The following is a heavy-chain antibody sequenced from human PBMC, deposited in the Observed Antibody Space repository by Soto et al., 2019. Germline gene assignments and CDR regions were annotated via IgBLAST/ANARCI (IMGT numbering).Heavy chain of an antibody. Sequence: PSETLSLTCTVSGASVSSSTYYWGWIRQPPGKGLEWIGNVYNSGNTYYNPSLKSRVTISVDTSKNQLSLKLSSVTAADTAVYYCARDNGGTMVRGGMDVWGQGTTVTVSS. V-gene: IGHV4-39*02. D-gene: IGHD3-10*01. CDR2: VYNSGNT. J-gene: IGHJ6*02. CDR1: GASVSSSTYY. CDR3: ARDNGGTMVRGGMDV.